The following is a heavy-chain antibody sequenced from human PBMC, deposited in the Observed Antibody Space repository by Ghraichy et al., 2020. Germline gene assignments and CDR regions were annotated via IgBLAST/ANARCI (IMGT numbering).Heavy chain of an antibody. CDR3: AKDIGYCSSTSCPSYYYAMDC. Sequence: GGSLRLSCAASGFTFDDYAMHWVRQAPGKGLEWVSLISWDGGSTYYVDSVKGRFTISRDNSKNSLYLQMNSLRAEDTALYYCAKDIGYCSSTSCPSYYYAMDCWCQGTTVTVSS. CDR2: ISWDGGST. J-gene: IGHJ6*02. V-gene: IGHV3-43D*03. CDR1: GFTFDDYA. D-gene: IGHD2-2*01.